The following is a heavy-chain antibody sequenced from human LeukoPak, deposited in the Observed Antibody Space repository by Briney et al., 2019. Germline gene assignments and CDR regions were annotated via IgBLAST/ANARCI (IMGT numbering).Heavy chain of an antibody. J-gene: IGHJ3*02. V-gene: IGHV4-30-2*01. Sequence: SGTLSLTCAVSGGSISSGGNSWTWIRQPPGKVPEWLGYMYPSGSTYYTPSLKSRVTISGDRSKNQFSLRLSSVTAADTAVYYCARGVEGVYAFDIWGQGTMVTGSS. CDR1: GGSISSGGNS. CDR3: ARGVEGVYAFDI. CDR2: MYPSGST.